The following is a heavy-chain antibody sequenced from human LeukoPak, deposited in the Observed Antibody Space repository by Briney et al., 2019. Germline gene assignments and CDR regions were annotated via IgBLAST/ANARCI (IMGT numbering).Heavy chain of an antibody. V-gene: IGHV3-23*01. CDR1: GFAFNNDA. Sequence: GGSLRLSCAASGFAFNNDAMTWVRQPPGKGLEWVSTIVGDSTIEYYADSVKGRFTISSDNSKTMLFLRMNSLRAEDTAVYYCARDSEIWASPGGPDYWGQGTLVTVSS. J-gene: IGHJ4*02. CDR3: ARDSEIWASPGGPDY. CDR2: IVGDSTIE. D-gene: IGHD3-16*01.